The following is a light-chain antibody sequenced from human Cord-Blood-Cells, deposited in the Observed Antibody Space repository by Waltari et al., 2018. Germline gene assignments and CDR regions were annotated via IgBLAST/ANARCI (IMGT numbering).Light chain of an antibody. CDR2: DAS. Sequence: EIVLTHSQPTVSLSSGEIATLSCRASQSVSSYLAWYQQKPGQAPRLLIYDASNRATGIPDRFSGSGSGTDFTLTISSLEPEDFAVYYCQQRSNGPLTFGGGTKVEIK. CDR1: QSVSSY. V-gene: IGKV3-11*01. CDR3: QQRSNGPLT. J-gene: IGKJ4*01.